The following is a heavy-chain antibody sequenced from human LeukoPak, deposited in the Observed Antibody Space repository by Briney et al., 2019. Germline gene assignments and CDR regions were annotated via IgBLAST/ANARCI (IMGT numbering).Heavy chain of an antibody. CDR1: GFTFSSYA. D-gene: IGHD2-15*01. CDR2: ISSNGGST. J-gene: IGHJ4*02. V-gene: IGHV3-64*01. Sequence: GGSLRLSCAASGFTFSSYAMHWVRQAPGKGLEYVSAISSNGGSTYYANSVKGRFTISRDNSKNTLYLQMGSLRAEDMAVYYCARDGSGGSPMTYYFDYWGQGTLVTVSS. CDR3: ARDGSGGSPMTYYFDY.